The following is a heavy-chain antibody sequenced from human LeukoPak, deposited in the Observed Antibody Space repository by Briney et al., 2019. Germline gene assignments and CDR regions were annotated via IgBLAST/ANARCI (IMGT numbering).Heavy chain of an antibody. CDR3: ARVSPSPN. J-gene: IGHJ4*02. CDR2: IYHSGGT. Sequence: SETLSLTCTVSGYSISSGYYWGWIRQPPGKGLEWIGSIYHSGGTYYNPSLKSRVTISVDTSKNQFSLKLSSVTAADTAVYYCARVSPSPNWGQGTLVTVSS. V-gene: IGHV4-38-2*02. CDR1: GYSISSGYY.